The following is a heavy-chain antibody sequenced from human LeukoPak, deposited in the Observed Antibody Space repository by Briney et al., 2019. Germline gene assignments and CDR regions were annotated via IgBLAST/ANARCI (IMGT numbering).Heavy chain of an antibody. V-gene: IGHV3-48*03. Sequence: PGGSLRLSCAASGFTFSTYEMNWVRQAPGKGLEWVSYISTSGTTMYYADSVKGRFTISRDNAKNSLFLQMNSLRAEDTAVYYCARDSCGGDCLDYWGQGTLVTVSS. J-gene: IGHJ4*02. CDR1: GFTFSTYE. CDR3: ARDSCGGDCLDY. D-gene: IGHD2-21*01. CDR2: ISTSGTTM.